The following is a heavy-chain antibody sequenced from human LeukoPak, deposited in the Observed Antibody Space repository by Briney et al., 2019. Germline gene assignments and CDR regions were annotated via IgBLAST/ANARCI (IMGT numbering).Heavy chain of an antibody. D-gene: IGHD3-10*01. V-gene: IGHV3-9*01. CDR1: GFTFDDYA. CDR2: ISWNSGSI. CDR3: AKDRSLVVYYGSGSYFSYFDY. Sequence: GGSLRLSCAASGFTFDDYAMHWVRQAPGKGLEWVSGISWNSGSIGYADSVKGRFTISRDNAKNSLYLQMNSLRAEDTALYYCAKDRSLVVYYGSGSYFSYFDYWGQGTLVTVSS. J-gene: IGHJ4*02.